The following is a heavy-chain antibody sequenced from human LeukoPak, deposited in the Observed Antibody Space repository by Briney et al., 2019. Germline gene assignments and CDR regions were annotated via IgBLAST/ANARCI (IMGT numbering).Heavy chain of an antibody. CDR2: IYYSGST. CDR1: GGSISSSSYY. D-gene: IGHD2-2*01. Sequence: SETLSLTCTVSGGSISSSSYYWGWIRQPPGKGLEWIGSIYYSGSTYYNPSLKSRVTISVDTSKNQFSLKLSSVTAADTAVYYCARLKLGYCSSTSCFDGAFDIWGQGTMVTVSS. J-gene: IGHJ3*02. V-gene: IGHV4-39*01. CDR3: ARLKLGYCSSTSCFDGAFDI.